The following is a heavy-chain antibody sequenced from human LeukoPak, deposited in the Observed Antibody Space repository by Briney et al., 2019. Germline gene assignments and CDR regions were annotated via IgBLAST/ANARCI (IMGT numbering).Heavy chain of an antibody. CDR1: GFTFDDYA. CDR3: ASAREYCGSAECYEYFQH. CDR2: IYSGGST. V-gene: IGHV3-53*01. Sequence: GGSLRLSCAASGFTFDDYAMHWVRQAPGKGLEWVSVIYSGGSTYNADSVNGRFTVSRDNSRNTLFLQMNNLRAEDTALYFCASAREYCGSAECYEYFQHWGQGTLVIVSS. J-gene: IGHJ1*01. D-gene: IGHD2-21*01.